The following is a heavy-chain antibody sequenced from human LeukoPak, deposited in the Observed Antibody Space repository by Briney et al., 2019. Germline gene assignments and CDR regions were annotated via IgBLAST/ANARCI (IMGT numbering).Heavy chain of an antibody. Sequence: SGPALVKPTQTLTLTCTFSGFSLSTSGMCVSWIRQPPGKALEWLARIDWDDDKYYSTSLKTRLTISKDTSKNQVVLTMTNMDPVDTATYYCARIVRYYDSSGYYYYYFDYWGQGTLVTVSS. CDR1: GFSLSTSGMC. CDR3: ARIVRYYDSSGYYYYYFDY. V-gene: IGHV2-70*11. CDR2: IDWDDDK. J-gene: IGHJ4*02. D-gene: IGHD3-22*01.